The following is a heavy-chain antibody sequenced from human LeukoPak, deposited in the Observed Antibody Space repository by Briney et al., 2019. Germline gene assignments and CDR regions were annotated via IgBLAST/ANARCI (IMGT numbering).Heavy chain of an antibody. Sequence: SETLSLTCLVSGFSISSDDCWGWIRQPPGKGLEWIGSISNRGSPYYNPPLKSRVTMSVDTPKNHFSLRLSSVTAADTAVYYCVRDGGFYYTASPNSWFDPWGQGTLVTVSS. J-gene: IGHJ5*02. CDR2: ISNRGSP. CDR3: VRDGGFYYTASPNSWFDP. D-gene: IGHD2-15*01. CDR1: GFSISSDDC. V-gene: IGHV4-38-2*02.